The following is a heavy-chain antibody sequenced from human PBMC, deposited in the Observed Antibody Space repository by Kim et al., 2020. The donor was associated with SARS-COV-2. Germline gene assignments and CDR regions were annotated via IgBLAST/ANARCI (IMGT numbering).Heavy chain of an antibody. V-gene: IGHV3-11*04. CDR3: AREAAAYYDILTGYYLPPREFDY. D-gene: IGHD3-9*01. CDR1: GFTFSDYY. CDR2: ISSSGSTI. Sequence: GGSLRLSCAASGFTFSDYYMSWIRQAPGKGLEWVSYISSSGSTIYYADSVKGRFTISRDNAKNSLYLQMNSLRAEDTAVYYCAREAAAYYDILTGYYLPPREFDYWGQGTLVTVSS. J-gene: IGHJ4*02.